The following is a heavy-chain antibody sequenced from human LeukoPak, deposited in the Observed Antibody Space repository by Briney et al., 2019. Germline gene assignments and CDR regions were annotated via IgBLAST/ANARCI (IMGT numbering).Heavy chain of an antibody. CDR2: ISSSSSYI. J-gene: IGHJ4*02. CDR1: GFTFSSYS. D-gene: IGHD2-2*01. V-gene: IGHV3-21*01. Sequence: PGGSLRLSCAASGFTFSSYSMNWVRQAPGKGLEWVSSISSSSSYIYYADSVKGRVTISRDNAKNSLYLQMNSLRAEDTAVYYCTREGIYCSSLTTCYFENWGQGTPVTVSS. CDR3: TREGIYCSSLTTCYFEN.